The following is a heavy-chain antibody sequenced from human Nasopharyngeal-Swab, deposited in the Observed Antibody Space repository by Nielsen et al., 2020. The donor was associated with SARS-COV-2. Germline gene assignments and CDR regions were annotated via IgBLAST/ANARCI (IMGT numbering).Heavy chain of an antibody. D-gene: IGHD6-13*01. Sequence: GESLKISCAASGFTFSSSWMHWVRQAPGKGLVWVSRINEDGSSTSYADSLKGRFTISRDNAKNTLYLQMNSLSAEDTAVYYCTRAGSFRHDYWGQGTLVTVSS. CDR1: GFTFSSSW. CDR3: TRAGSFRHDY. V-gene: IGHV3-74*01. J-gene: IGHJ4*02. CDR2: INEDGSST.